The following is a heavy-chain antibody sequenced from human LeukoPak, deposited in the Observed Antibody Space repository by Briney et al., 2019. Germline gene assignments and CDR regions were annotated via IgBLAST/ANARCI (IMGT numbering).Heavy chain of an antibody. CDR3: ATASSYYGSGSRAFDI. CDR1: GYTFTSYY. Sequence: GASVKVSCKASGYTFTSYYMHWVRQAPGQGLEWMGIINPSGGSTNYAQKFQGRVTITTDESTSTAYMELSSLRSEDTAVYYCATASSYYGSGSRAFDIWGQGTMVTVSS. CDR2: INPSGGST. J-gene: IGHJ3*02. D-gene: IGHD3-10*01. V-gene: IGHV1-46*01.